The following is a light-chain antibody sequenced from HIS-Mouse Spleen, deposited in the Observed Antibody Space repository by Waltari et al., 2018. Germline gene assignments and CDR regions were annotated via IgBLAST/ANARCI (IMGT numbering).Light chain of an antibody. CDR2: KAS. CDR1: QSISSW. J-gene: IGKJ3*01. Sequence: DIQLTQSRSTLSASVGDRVTITCRASQSISSWLAWYQQKPGKAPKLLIYKASSLDSGVPSRFSGSLSGTEFTLTISSLQPDDFATYYCQQYNSYIFTFGPGTKVDIK. V-gene: IGKV1-5*03. CDR3: QQYNSYIFT.